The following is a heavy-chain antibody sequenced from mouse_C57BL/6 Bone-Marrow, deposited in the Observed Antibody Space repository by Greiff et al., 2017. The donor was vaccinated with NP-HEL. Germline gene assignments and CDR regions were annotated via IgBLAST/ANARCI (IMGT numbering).Heavy chain of an antibody. D-gene: IGHD2-3*01. CDR1: GFTFSSYA. J-gene: IGHJ1*03. Sequence: EVQGVESGGGLVKPGGSLKLSCAASGFTFSSYAMSWVRQTPDKRLEWVATISDGGSYTYYPDNVKGRFTISRDNAKNNLYMQMSHLKSEDTAMYYCARRGGWLLRWYFDVWGTGTTVTVSS. V-gene: IGHV5-4*01. CDR2: ISDGGSYT. CDR3: ARRGGWLLRWYFDV.